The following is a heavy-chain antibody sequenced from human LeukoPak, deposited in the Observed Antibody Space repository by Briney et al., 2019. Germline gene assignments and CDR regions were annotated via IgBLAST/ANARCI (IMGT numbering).Heavy chain of an antibody. CDR3: ARDLKLDGSSGYYAFDI. V-gene: IGHV1-69*05. CDR1: GGTFSSYA. J-gene: IGHJ3*02. D-gene: IGHD3-22*01. Sequence: SVKVSCKASGGTFSSYAISWVRQAPGQGLEWMGGIIPIFGTANYAQKFQGRVTITTDESTSTAYMELSSLRSEDTAVYYCARDLKLDGSSGYYAFDIWGQGTMVTVSS. CDR2: IIPIFGTA.